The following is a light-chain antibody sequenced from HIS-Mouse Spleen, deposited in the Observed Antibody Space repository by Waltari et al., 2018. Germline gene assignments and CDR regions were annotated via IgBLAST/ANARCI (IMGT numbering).Light chain of an antibody. CDR2: DVS. J-gene: IGLJ1*01. Sequence: QSALTPPRPVSGSPGQSVTIPCTGTSRAVGGYNYVSWYQQHPGKAPKLMIYDVSKRPSGVPDRFSGSKSGNTASLTISGLQAEDEADYYCCSYAGSYTGVFGTGTKVTVL. V-gene: IGLV2-11*01. CDR1: SRAVGGYNY. CDR3: CSYAGSYTGV.